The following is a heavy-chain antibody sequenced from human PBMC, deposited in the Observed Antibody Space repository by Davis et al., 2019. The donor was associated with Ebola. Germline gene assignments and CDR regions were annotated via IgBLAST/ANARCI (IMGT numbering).Heavy chain of an antibody. D-gene: IGHD3-22*01. CDR2: IYPGDSDT. J-gene: IGHJ5*02. Sequence: KVSCKGSGYSFTSYWIGWVRQMPGKGLEWMGIIYPGDSDTRYSPSFQGQVTISADKSISTAYLQWSSLKASDTAMYYCARHVRGGLYYYDSSGYQGWFDPWGQGTLVTVSS. CDR3: ARHVRGGLYYYDSSGYQGWFDP. CDR1: GYSFTSYW. V-gene: IGHV5-51*01.